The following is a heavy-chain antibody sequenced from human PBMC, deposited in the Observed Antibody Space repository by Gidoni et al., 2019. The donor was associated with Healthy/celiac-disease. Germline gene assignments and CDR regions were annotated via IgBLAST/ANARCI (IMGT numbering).Heavy chain of an antibody. D-gene: IGHD3-3*01. CDR1: GGSISSSSYY. Sequence: QLQLQESGPGLVKPSETLSPPCTVSGGSISSSSYYWGWIRQPPGKGLEWIGSIYYSGSTYYNPSLKSRVTISVDTSKNQFSRKLGSVTAADTAVYYCARHFVSSDFWRGHKLAGFDYWGQGTLVTVSS. J-gene: IGHJ4*02. V-gene: IGHV4-39*01. CDR2: IYYSGST. CDR3: ARHFVSSDFWRGHKLAGFDY.